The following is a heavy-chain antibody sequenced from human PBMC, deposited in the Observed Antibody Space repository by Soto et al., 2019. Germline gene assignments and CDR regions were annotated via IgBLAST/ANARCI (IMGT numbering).Heavy chain of an antibody. CDR2: LSDSVGTT. Sequence: PRLSCAVSGFSFGTYTVNWVRQAPGMGLEWVSGLSDSVGTTHYAYSVKGRFTISRDKSKNTLYLQMNNLRAEDTAVYYCAKHLIGGRLQSPFDLWGQGXQVTVYS. CDR3: AKHLIGGRLQSPFDL. CDR1: GFSFGTYT. D-gene: IGHD3-22*01. J-gene: IGHJ4*02. V-gene: IGHV3-23*01.